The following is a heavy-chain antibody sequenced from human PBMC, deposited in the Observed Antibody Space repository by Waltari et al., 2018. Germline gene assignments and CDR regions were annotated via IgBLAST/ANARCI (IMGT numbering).Heavy chain of an antibody. V-gene: IGHV3-30*02. CDR1: GFTFSSYG. J-gene: IGHJ4*02. CDR3: AKEWDYSTDY. Sequence: QVQLVESGGGVVQPGGSLRLSCAASGFTFSSYGMHWVRQAPGKGLEWVAFIRYDGSNKYYADSVKGRFTISRDNSKNTLYLQMNSLRAEDTAVYYCAKEWDYSTDYWGQGTLVTVSS. D-gene: IGHD4-4*01. CDR2: IRYDGSNK.